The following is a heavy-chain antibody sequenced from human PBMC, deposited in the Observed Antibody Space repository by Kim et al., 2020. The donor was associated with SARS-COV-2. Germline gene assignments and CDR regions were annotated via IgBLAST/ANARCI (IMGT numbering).Heavy chain of an antibody. CDR3: ARGSGWLSDA. Sequence: EEHYVDSVHGGFTISRDHDRNSLYLQMNSLRVEDTALYFCARGSGWLSDAWGQGTLVTVSS. CDR2: EE. J-gene: IGHJ5*02. V-gene: IGHV3-7*01. D-gene: IGHD6-19*01.